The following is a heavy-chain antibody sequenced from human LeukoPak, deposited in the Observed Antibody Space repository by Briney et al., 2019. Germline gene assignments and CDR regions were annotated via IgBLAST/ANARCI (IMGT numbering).Heavy chain of an antibody. CDR2: INHSGST. Sequence: SETLSLTCAVYGGSLSGYYWSWIRQPPGKGLEWIGEINHSGSTNYNPSLKSRVTISVDTSKNQFSLKLSSVTAADTAVYYCARGLTYYYGSGSLQYYYYYGMDVWGKGTTVTVSS. J-gene: IGHJ6*04. CDR3: ARGLTYYYGSGSLQYYYYYGMDV. D-gene: IGHD3-10*01. V-gene: IGHV4-34*01. CDR1: GGSLSGYY.